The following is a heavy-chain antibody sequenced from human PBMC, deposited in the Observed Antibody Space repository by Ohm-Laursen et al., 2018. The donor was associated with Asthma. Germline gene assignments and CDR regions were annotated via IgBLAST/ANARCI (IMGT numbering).Heavy chain of an antibody. Sequence: SLRLSCAASGFTFSNYGMHWVRQAPGKGLEWVAVIWYDGSNKYYADSVKGRFTISRDNSKNTLYLQMNSLRAEDTAVCYCARDGMVDYGDYFIFDIWGQGTMVTVSS. CDR3: ARDGMVDYGDYFIFDI. CDR1: GFTFSNYG. J-gene: IGHJ3*02. V-gene: IGHV3-33*01. D-gene: IGHD4-17*01. CDR2: IWYDGSNK.